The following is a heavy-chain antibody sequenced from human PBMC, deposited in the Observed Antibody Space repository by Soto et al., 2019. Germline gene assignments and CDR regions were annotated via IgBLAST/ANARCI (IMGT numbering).Heavy chain of an antibody. J-gene: IGHJ5*02. D-gene: IGHD2-15*01. CDR2: FDPEDGET. Sequence: ASVKVSCKVSGYTLTELSMHWVRQAPGKGLEWMGGFDPEDGETIYAQKFQGRVTMTEDTSTDTAYMELSSLRSEDTAVYYCATRQCSGGSCYQGWFDPWGQGTLVTVSS. CDR3: ATRQCSGGSCYQGWFDP. CDR1: GYTLTELS. V-gene: IGHV1-24*01.